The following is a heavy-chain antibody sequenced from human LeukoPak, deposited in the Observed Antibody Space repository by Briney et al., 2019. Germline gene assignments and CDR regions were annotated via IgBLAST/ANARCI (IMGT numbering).Heavy chain of an antibody. CDR1: GYSFTSYW. D-gene: IGHD4-17*01. Sequence: GESLQISCQGSGYSFTSYWIGWVRQMPGKGLEWMGIIYPGDSDTRYSPSFQGQVTISADKSISTAYLQWSSLKASDTAMYYCARRTTVTTLSFDYWGQGTLVTVSS. CDR2: IYPGDSDT. CDR3: ARRTTVTTLSFDY. J-gene: IGHJ4*02. V-gene: IGHV5-51*01.